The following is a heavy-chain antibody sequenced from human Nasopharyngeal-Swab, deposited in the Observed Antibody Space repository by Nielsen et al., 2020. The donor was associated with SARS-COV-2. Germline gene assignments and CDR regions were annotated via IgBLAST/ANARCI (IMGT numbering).Heavy chain of an antibody. CDR2: IYYSGST. CDR3: ARDIGTPAYPRYYYHGMDV. Sequence: WIRQPPGKGLEWIGYIYYSGSTYYNPSLKSRVTISVDTSKNQFSLKLSSVTAADTAVYYCARDIGTPAYPRYYYHGMDVWGQGTTVTVSS. J-gene: IGHJ6*02. V-gene: IGHV4-31*02. D-gene: IGHD1-1*01.